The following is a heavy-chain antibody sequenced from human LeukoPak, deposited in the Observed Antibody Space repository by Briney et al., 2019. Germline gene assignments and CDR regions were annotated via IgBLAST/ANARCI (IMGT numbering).Heavy chain of an antibody. CDR2: ISYDGGNK. J-gene: IGHJ5*02. D-gene: IGHD3-22*01. CDR3: AKDPTMIVHYPLFDP. Sequence: TGGSLRLSCAASGFTFSSHAMHWVRQAPGKGLEWVAVISYDGGNKFYADSVKGRFTISRDNSNNTLYLQLNSLRAEDTAVYYCAKDPTMIVHYPLFDPWGQGTLVTVSS. V-gene: IGHV3-30*18. CDR1: GFTFSSHA.